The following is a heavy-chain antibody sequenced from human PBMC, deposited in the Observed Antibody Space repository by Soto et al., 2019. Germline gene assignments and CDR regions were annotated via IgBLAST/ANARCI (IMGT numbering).Heavy chain of an antibody. D-gene: IGHD3-16*01. J-gene: IGHJ6*02. CDR3: AKGGWGTPKTSYYYYGMDV. CDR1: GFTFSSYG. CDR2: ISYDGSNK. Sequence: HPGGSLRLSCAASGFTFSSYGMHWVRQAPGKGLEWVAVISYDGSNKYYADSVKGRFTISRDNSKNTLYLQMNSLRAEDTAVYYCAKGGWGTPKTSYYYYGMDVWGQRTTVTVSS. V-gene: IGHV3-30*18.